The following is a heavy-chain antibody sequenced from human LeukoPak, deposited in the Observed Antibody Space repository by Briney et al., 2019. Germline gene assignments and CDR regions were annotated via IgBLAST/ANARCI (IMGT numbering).Heavy chain of an antibody. CDR1: GGSISSYY. CDR3: ARGLPGLLYYFDY. D-gene: IGHD1-26*01. Sequence: SETLSLTCTVSGGSISSYYWSWIRQPPGKGLEWIGHIYYSGSTNYNPSLKGRVTISVDTSKNQFSLKLSSVSAADTAVYYCARGLPGLLYYFDYWGQGTLVTVSS. J-gene: IGHJ4*02. V-gene: IGHV4-59*01. CDR2: IYYSGST.